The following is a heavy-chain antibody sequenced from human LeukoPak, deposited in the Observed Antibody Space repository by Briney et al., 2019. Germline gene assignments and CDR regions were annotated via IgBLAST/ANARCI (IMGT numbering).Heavy chain of an antibody. Sequence: TGGSLRLSCAASGFTFSDYAIHWVRQAPGKGLEWVADISYDGNYKDYADSVKGRFTISRDNSKNTLYMEVNSLRVEDTAIYFCARARPPNREFDYWGRGTLVTVSS. CDR2: ISYDGNYK. D-gene: IGHD1-14*01. CDR3: ARARPPNREFDY. J-gene: IGHJ4*02. V-gene: IGHV3-30-3*01. CDR1: GFTFSDYA.